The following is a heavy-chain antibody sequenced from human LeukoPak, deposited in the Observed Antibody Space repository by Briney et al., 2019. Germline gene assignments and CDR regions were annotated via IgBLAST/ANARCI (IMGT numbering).Heavy chain of an antibody. V-gene: IGHV3-9*01. CDR1: GFTFDDYA. D-gene: IGHD3-9*01. CDR2: ISWNSGSI. J-gene: IGHJ3*02. Sequence: GGSLRLSCAASGFTFDDYAMHWVRQAPGKGLEWVSGISWNSGSIGYADSVKGRFTISRDNAKNSLYLQMNSLRAEDTALYYCAKGFDGVVADAFDIWGQGTMVTVSS. CDR3: AKGFDGVVADAFDI.